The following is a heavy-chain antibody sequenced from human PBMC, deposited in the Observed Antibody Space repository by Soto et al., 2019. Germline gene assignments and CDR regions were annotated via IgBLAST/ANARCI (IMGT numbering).Heavy chain of an antibody. J-gene: IGHJ6*02. V-gene: IGHV3-13*01. CDR2: IGTAGDT. D-gene: IGHD4-17*01. CDR1: GFTFSSYD. CDR3: ARVPSGDYTYGMDV. Sequence: GGSLRLSCAASGFTFSSYDMHWVRRATGKGLEWVSAIGTAGDTYYPGSVKGRLTISRENAKNSLYLQMNSLRAEDTAVYYCARVPSGDYTYGMDVWGQGTTVTVSS.